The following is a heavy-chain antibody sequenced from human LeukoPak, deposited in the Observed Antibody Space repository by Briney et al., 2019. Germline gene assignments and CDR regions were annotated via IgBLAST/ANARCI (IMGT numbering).Heavy chain of an antibody. J-gene: IGHJ4*01. D-gene: IGHD5-12*01. CDR1: GFAFSYYA. Sequence: GGSLRLSCAASGFAFSYYAMSWVRQAPGKGLEWVSGISGSGNTHYTDSVKGRFTISRDNSKSTLDLQMNSLRVEDTALYYCAKDIYSAYNFARAFDFWGQGTLVTVST. CDR3: AKDIYSAYNFARAFDF. CDR2: ISGSGNT. V-gene: IGHV3-23*01.